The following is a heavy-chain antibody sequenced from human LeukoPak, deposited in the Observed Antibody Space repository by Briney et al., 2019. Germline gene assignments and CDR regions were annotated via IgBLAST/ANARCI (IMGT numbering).Heavy chain of an antibody. V-gene: IGHV4-4*07. Sequence: SETLSLTCTVSGGSISSYYWSWIRQPAGKGLERIGRIYTSGSTNYNPSLKSRVTMSVDTSKNQFSLKLSSVTAADTAVYYWARDHKEPNDSSDYYYVAQFDSWGQGTLVTVSS. CDR3: ARDHKEPNDSSDYYYVAQFDS. J-gene: IGHJ4*02. D-gene: IGHD3-22*01. CDR2: IYTSGST. CDR1: GGSISSYY.